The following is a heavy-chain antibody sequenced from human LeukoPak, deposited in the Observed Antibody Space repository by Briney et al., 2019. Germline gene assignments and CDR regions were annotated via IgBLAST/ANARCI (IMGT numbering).Heavy chain of an antibody. Sequence: ASLKVSCKASGYTFTSYAISWVRQAPGQGLEWMGWISAYNGNTNYAQKLQGRVTVTTDTSTSTAYMELRSLTSDDTAVYYCARVEEVRGGITSFDYWGQGTLVTVSS. J-gene: IGHJ4*02. CDR2: ISAYNGNT. CDR1: GYTFTSYA. D-gene: IGHD3-10*01. V-gene: IGHV1-18*01. CDR3: ARVEEVRGGITSFDY.